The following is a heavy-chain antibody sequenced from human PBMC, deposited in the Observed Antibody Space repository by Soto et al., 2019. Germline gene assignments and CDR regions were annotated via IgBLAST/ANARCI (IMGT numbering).Heavy chain of an antibody. CDR1: GGTFSSYA. D-gene: IGHD3-10*01. V-gene: IGHV1-69*06. J-gene: IGHJ6*02. Sequence: ASVKVSCKGSGGTFSSYAISWVRRAPGQGLEWMGGIIPIFGTANYAQKFQGRVTITADKSTSTAYMELSSLRSEDTAVYYCARVGVTMVRGPYGMDVWGQGTMVTVSS. CDR2: IIPIFGTA. CDR3: ARVGVTMVRGPYGMDV.